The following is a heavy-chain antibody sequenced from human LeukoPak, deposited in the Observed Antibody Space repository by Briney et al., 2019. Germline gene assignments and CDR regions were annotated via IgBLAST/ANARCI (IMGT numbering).Heavy chain of an antibody. Sequence: ASVKVSCKASGCTFTSYGISWVRQAPGQGLEWMGWISAYNGNTNYAQKLQGRVTMTTDTSTSTAYMELRSLRSDDTAVYYCARCVYYGSGSYYVHYMDVWDKGTTVTVSS. D-gene: IGHD3-10*01. CDR2: ISAYNGNT. CDR3: ARCVYYGSGSYYVHYMDV. V-gene: IGHV1-18*01. CDR1: GCTFTSYG. J-gene: IGHJ6*03.